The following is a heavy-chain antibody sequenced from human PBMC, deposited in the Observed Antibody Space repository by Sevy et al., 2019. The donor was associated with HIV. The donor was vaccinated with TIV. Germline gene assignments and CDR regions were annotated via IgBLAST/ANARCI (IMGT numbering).Heavy chain of an antibody. CDR1: GYKFTTYW. D-gene: IGHD1-26*01. J-gene: IGHJ3*02. V-gene: IGHV5-51*01. Sequence: GESLKISCKGSGYKFTTYWIGWVRQMPGKGLEWMGIIYPGDSDTRYSPSFQGQVTISADKSISTAYLQWSSLKASDTAMYYCALIVQPTKSAFDIWGQGTMVTVSS. CDR2: IYPGDSDT. CDR3: ALIVQPTKSAFDI.